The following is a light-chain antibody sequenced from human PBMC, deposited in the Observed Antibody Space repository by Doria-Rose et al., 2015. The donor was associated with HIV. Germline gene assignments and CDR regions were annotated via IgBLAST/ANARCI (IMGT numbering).Light chain of an antibody. J-gene: IGKJ2*01. Sequence: TQSPLSLPVTPGQPASTSCRSSQSLLHTIGYNYLDWYLQKPGQSPQLLIYLGSNRASGVPGRFSGNGSGTGFTLKISRVEAEDVGVYYCMQALQTPYTFGQGTKLEIK. CDR3: MQALQTPYT. V-gene: IGKV2-28*01. CDR2: LGS. CDR1: QSLLHTIGYNY.